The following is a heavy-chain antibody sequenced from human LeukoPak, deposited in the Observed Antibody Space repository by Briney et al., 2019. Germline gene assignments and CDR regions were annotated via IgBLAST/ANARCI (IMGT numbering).Heavy chain of an antibody. CDR1: GYTFTGYY. D-gene: IGHD3-3*01. V-gene: IGHV1-2*02. CDR2: INPNSGGT. J-gene: IGHJ5*02. CDR3: AREFYTIFGEADGFDP. Sequence: ASVKVSCKASGYTFTGYYMHWVRQAPGQGLEWMGWINPNSGGTNYAQKSQGRVTMTRDTSISTAYMELSRLRSDDTAVYYCAREFYTIFGEADGFDPWGQGTLVTVSS.